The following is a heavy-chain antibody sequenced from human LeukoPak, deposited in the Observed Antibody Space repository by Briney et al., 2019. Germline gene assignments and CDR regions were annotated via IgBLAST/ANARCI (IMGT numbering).Heavy chain of an antibody. CDR2: IKGDGSQK. CDR3: ANTPDSTVPVDY. Sequence: PGGSLRLSCVASDFTFSNYWMTWVRQAPGKGLEWVANIKGDGSQKYYADSVRGRFTISRDNAKNSLYLQMDSLRVEDTALYYCANTPDSTVPVDYWGQGTLVTVSA. V-gene: IGHV3-7*01. D-gene: IGHD4-17*01. CDR1: DFTFSNYW. J-gene: IGHJ4*02.